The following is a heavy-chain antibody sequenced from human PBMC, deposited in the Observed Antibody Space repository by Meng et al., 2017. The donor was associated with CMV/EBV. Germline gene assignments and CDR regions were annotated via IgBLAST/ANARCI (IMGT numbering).Heavy chain of an antibody. CDR3: ARGGTRWIKVYYFDH. CDR2: VSYDGSNK. CDR1: GFIFSTYA. V-gene: IGHV3-30-3*01. Sequence: SLRLSCTVSGFIFSTYAMHWVRQAPGKGLEWVALVSYDGSNKYYADSVEGRFTISRDNSKNTLYLQMNSLRPEDTAVYYCARGGTRWIKVYYFDHWGQGTLVTVSS. D-gene: IGHD4-23*01. J-gene: IGHJ4*02.